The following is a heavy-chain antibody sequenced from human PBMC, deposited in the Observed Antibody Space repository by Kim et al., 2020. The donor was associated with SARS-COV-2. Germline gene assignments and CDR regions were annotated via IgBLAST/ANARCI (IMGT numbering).Heavy chain of an antibody. CDR3: AREGSSGWYAGILAY. D-gene: IGHD6-19*01. J-gene: IGHJ4*02. V-gene: IGHV3-7*04. Sequence: DSVKRRFPISRDNAKNSLYLQMTSLRAEDTAVYYCAREGSSGWYAGILAYWGQGTLVTVSS.